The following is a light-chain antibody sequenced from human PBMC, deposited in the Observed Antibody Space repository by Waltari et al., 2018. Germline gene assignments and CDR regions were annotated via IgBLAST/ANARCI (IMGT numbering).Light chain of an antibody. CDR3: SSYVASRIV. CDR1: TNDIGSYDY. Sequence: QSALTQPPSASGSPGQSVTLSCTGTTNDIGSYDYVSWYQHHPGKAPKLIIYEVSKRPSGFSKCFSCSKSGSTASLTVSALQVEDDAIYYCSSYVASRIVFGGVTRLTVL. V-gene: IGLV2-8*01. CDR2: EVS. J-gene: IGLJ2*01.